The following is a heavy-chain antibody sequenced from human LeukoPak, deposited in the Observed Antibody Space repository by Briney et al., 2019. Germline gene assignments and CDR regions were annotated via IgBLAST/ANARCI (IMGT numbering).Heavy chain of an antibody. J-gene: IGHJ5*02. CDR1: GGSISSSSYY. CDR3: ARTRITIFGVVKFLGGGFDP. D-gene: IGHD3-3*01. V-gene: IGHV4-39*07. CDR2: INHSGST. Sequence: SETLSLTCTVSGGSISSSSYYWGWIRQPPGKGLEWIGEINHSGSTNYNPSLKSRVTISVDTSKNQFSLKLSSVTAADTAVYYCARTRITIFGVVKFLGGGFDPWGQGTLVTVSS.